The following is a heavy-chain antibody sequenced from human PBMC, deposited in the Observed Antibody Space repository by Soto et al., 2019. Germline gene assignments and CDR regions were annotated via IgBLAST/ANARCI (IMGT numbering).Heavy chain of an antibody. CDR2: IYHSGST. J-gene: IGHJ6*02. D-gene: IGHD3-3*01. Sequence: SETLSLTCAVSGGSISSGGYSWSWIRQPPGKGLEWIGYIYHSGSTYYNPSLKSRVTISVDRSKNQFSLKLSSVTAADTAVYYCARGRLAIFGGVTEPPYYYSRRDVWGQGTTVTVSS. CDR1: GGSISSGGYS. CDR3: ARGRLAIFGGVTEPPYYYSRRDV. V-gene: IGHV4-30-2*01.